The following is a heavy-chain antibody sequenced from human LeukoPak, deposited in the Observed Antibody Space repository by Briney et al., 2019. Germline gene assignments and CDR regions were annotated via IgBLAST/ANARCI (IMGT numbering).Heavy chain of an antibody. J-gene: IGHJ4*02. CDR1: GGSISSSNW. V-gene: IGHV4-4*02. CDR3: ARESGSGTYIVY. D-gene: IGHD3-10*01. CDR2: IYYSGSA. Sequence: SGTLSLTCAVSGGSISSSNWWSWVRQPPGKGLEWIGHIYYSGSANHNPSLKSRVTISLDTSKNQFSLRLTSVTAADTAVYYCARESGSGTYIVYWGQGTLVTVSS.